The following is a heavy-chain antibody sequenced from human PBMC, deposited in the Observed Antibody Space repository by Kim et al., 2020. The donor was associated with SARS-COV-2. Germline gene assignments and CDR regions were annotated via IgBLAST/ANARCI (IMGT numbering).Heavy chain of an antibody. J-gene: IGHJ4*02. CDR3: ARVTMIVVVIPGVGHFDY. V-gene: IGHV4-38-2*02. CDR1: GYSISSGYY. D-gene: IGHD3-22*01. Sequence: SETLSLTCTVSGYSISSGYYWGWIRQPPGEGLEWIGSIYHSGSTYYNPSLKSRVTISVDTSKNQFSLKLSSVTAADTAVYYCARVTMIVVVIPGVGHFDYWGQGTLVTVSS. CDR2: IYHSGST.